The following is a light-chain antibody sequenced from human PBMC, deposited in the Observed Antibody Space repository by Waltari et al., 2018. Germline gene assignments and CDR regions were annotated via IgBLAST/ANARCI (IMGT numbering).Light chain of an antibody. V-gene: IGKV3-11*01. J-gene: IGKJ4*01. CDR3: QQRSRWPLT. CDR1: QSIYIY. Sequence: EIVLTQSPATLSLSPVESATLACRASQSIYIYLAWYQQRPGQAPRLLISDASYRATGIPARFRGSGSGTDFTLTISSLEPEDFAVYSCQQRSRWPLTFGGGTKVEL. CDR2: DAS.